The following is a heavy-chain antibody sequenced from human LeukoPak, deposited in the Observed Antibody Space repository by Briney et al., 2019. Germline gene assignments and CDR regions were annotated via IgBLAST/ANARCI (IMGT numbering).Heavy chain of an antibody. J-gene: IGHJ4*02. D-gene: IGHD5-12*01. Sequence: GGSLRLSCAASGFTVSSNNMTWVRQAPEKGLEWVSDIYKGDITNYAVSVNGRFTISRDISKNTLYLQMNSLRVVDSAVYYCACGPAWLLFHYWVQGTLVTVSS. V-gene: IGHV3-53*01. CDR2: IYKGDIT. CDR3: ACGPAWLLFHY. CDR1: GFTVSSNN.